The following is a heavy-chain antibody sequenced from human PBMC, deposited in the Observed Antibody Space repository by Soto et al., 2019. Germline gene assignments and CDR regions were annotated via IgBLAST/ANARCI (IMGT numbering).Heavy chain of an antibody. CDR2: ISQSGGTI. CDR3: AKDLSLGAFDI. Sequence: EVQLLESGGGLAQPGGSLTLSCEDSGFTFSSYAMNWVRQAPGKGLEWVSAISQSGGTINYADSVKDRFTISRDNSKNTLYLQMNSLRAEDTAIYYCAKDLSLGAFDIWGQGTMVTVSS. CDR1: GFTFSSYA. D-gene: IGHD3-16*02. J-gene: IGHJ3*02. V-gene: IGHV3-23*01.